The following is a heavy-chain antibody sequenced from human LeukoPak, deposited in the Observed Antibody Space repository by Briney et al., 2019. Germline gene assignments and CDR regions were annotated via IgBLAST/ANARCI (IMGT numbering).Heavy chain of an antibody. Sequence: PSETLSLTCTISGGSIGSYYWTWIRQSPGRGLEWIGYIDNSGSTNYNPSFKSRVTMSVDTSKNQFSLKLSSVTAADTAVYFCARHGGSWTFDYWGQGTLVTVSS. CDR1: GGSIGSYY. CDR2: IDNSGST. V-gene: IGHV4-59*08. D-gene: IGHD6-13*01. J-gene: IGHJ4*02. CDR3: ARHGGSWTFDY.